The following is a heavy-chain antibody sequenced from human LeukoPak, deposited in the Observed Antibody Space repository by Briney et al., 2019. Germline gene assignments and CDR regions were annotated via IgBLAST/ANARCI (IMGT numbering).Heavy chain of an antibody. Sequence: ASVKVSCKASGYTFTSYDINWVRQATGQGLEWMGWINPDSVGTNYAQKFQGRVTMTRDTSISTAYMELSRLRSDDTAVYYCARDEGTATKLFDYWGQGTLVTVSS. V-gene: IGHV1-2*02. D-gene: IGHD2-21*02. CDR1: GYTFTSYD. J-gene: IGHJ4*02. CDR3: ARDEGTATKLFDY. CDR2: INPDSVGT.